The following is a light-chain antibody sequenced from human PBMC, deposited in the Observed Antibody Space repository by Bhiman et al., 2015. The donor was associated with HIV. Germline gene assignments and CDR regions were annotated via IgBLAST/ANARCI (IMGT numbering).Light chain of an antibody. CDR2: DVS. J-gene: IGLJ2*01. Sequence: QSALTQPASVSGSPGQSITISCTGTKSDIGGYKYVSWYQQHPGKAPKILIYDVSKRPSGVSNRFSGSKSANTASLTISGLQAEDEADYYCSSYASSSTLVFGGGTQLTVL. CDR3: SSYASSSTLV. V-gene: IGLV2-14*03. CDR1: KSDIGGYKY.